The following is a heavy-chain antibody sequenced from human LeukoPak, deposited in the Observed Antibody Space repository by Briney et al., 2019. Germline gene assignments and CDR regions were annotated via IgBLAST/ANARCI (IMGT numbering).Heavy chain of an antibody. CDR2: ISYDGSNK. Sequence: GRSLRLSCALSGFTFSSYAMHWVRQAPGKGREWVAVISYDGSNKYYADSVKGRFTISRDNSKNTLYLQMNSLRAEDTAVYYCAREGTRRIQLWPLDYWGQGTLVTVSS. D-gene: IGHD5-18*01. J-gene: IGHJ4*02. CDR1: GFTFSSYA. V-gene: IGHV3-30*01. CDR3: AREGTRRIQLWPLDY.